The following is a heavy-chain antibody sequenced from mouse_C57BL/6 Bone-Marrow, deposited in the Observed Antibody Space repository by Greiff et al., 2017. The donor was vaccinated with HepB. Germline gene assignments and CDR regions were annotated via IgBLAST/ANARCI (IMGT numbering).Heavy chain of an antibody. D-gene: IGHD4-1*01. CDR1: GFTFSSYA. CDR2: ISDGGSYT. J-gene: IGHJ2*01. V-gene: IGHV5-4*01. Sequence: EVQLVESGGGLVKPGGSLKLSCAASGFTFSSYAMSWVRQTPEKRLEWVATISDGGSYTYYPDNVKGRFTISRDNAKNNLYLQMSHLKSEDTAMYYCAREWENYWGQGTTLTVSS. CDR3: AREWENY.